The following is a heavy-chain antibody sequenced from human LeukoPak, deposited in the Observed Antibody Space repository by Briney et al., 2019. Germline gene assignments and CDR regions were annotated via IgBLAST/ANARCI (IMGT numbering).Heavy chain of an antibody. J-gene: IGHJ3*01. V-gene: IGHV3-48*03. CDR2: ISSSVTTI. D-gene: IGHD2-15*01. CDR1: GFTFSYYE. Sequence: PGGSLRLSCAASGFTFSYYEMNWVRQAPGKGLEWVSYISSSVTTIYYADSVKGRFTISRDNAKYSLSLQVNSRRAEDTAVYYCARGGYCSGGFCYSYNAFDVWGQGTMVPVSS. CDR3: ARGGYCSGGFCYSYNAFDV.